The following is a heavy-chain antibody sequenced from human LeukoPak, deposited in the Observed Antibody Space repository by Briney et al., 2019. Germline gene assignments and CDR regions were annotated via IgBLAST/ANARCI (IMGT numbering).Heavy chain of an antibody. CDR1: GGTFSSYA. Sequence: ASVKVSCKASGGTFSSYAISWVRQAPGQGLEWMGRIIPILGIANYAQKFQGRVTITADKSTSTAYMELSSLRSEDTAVYYCARGVVAHLGWFDPWGQGTLVTVSS. D-gene: IGHD2-15*01. V-gene: IGHV1-69*04. CDR3: ARGVVAHLGWFDP. CDR2: IIPILGIA. J-gene: IGHJ5*02.